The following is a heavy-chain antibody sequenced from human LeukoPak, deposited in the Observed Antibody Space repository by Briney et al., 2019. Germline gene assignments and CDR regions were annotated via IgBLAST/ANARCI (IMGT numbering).Heavy chain of an antibody. D-gene: IGHD3-10*01. CDR1: GFTFSSYA. CDR2: ISGSGGTT. J-gene: IGHJ4*02. CDR3: ARNYYGSGSSFPGY. V-gene: IGHV3-23*01. Sequence: GGSLRLSCAASGFTFSSYAMNWVRQAPGKGLEWVSAISGSGGTTYYADSVKGRFTISRDNSKNTVDLQMSSLRAEDTAVYYCARNYYGSGSSFPGYWGQGTLVTVSS.